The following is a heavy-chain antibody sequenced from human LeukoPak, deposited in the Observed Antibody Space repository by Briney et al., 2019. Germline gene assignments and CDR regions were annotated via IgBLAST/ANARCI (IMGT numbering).Heavy chain of an antibody. J-gene: IGHJ4*02. CDR2: ISYDGSNK. D-gene: IGHD6-13*01. Sequence: GGSLRLSCAASGFTFSSYAMTWVRQAPGKGLEWVAVISYDGSNKYYADSVKGRFTISRDNSKNTLYLQMNSLRAEDTAVYYCARDLGLAAAGMVSGYFDYWGQGTLVTVSS. CDR1: GFTFSSYA. V-gene: IGHV3-30-3*01. CDR3: ARDLGLAAAGMVSGYFDY.